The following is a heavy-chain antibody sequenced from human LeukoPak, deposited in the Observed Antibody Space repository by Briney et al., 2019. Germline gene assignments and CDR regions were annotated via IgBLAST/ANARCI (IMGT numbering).Heavy chain of an antibody. CDR3: ATTIAAAGAEAFDI. CDR2: IYYSGTT. D-gene: IGHD6-13*01. V-gene: IGHV4-39*01. CDR1: DGSISSSSYY. Sequence: SETLSLTCTVSDGSISSSSYYWGWIRQPPGKGLEWIGSIYYSGTTYYNPSLKSRVTISIDTSKNQFSLRLSSVTAADTAVYYCATTIAAAGAEAFDIWGQGTMVTVSS. J-gene: IGHJ3*02.